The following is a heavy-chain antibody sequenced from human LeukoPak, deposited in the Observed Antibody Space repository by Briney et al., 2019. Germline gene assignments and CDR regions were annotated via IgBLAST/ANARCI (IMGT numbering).Heavy chain of an antibody. CDR1: GITFSSYG. Sequence: GGSLRLSCAASGITFSSYGMSWVRQAPGKGLEWVSSISQSGGDTYYADSVKGRFTISRDNSKSTLYLQLNSLRAEDTAVYYCAKGNSDGDHDAFDIWGQGTMVTVSS. J-gene: IGHJ3*02. D-gene: IGHD4-17*01. CDR2: ISQSGGDT. V-gene: IGHV3-23*01. CDR3: AKGNSDGDHDAFDI.